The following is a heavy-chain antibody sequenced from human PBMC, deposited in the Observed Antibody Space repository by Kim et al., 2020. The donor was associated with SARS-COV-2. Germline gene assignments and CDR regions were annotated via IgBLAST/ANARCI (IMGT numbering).Heavy chain of an antibody. J-gene: IGHJ5*02. D-gene: IGHD2-2*01. CDR3: ARAGYCSSTSCSRRRRYNWFDP. CDR1: GGSFSGYY. Sequence: SETLSLTCAVYGGSFSGYYWSWIRQPPGKGLEWIGEINHSGSTNYNPSLKSRVTISVDTSKNQFSLKLSSVTAADTAVYYCARAGYCSSTSCSRRRRYNWFDPWGQGTLVTVSS. CDR2: INHSGST. V-gene: IGHV4-34*01.